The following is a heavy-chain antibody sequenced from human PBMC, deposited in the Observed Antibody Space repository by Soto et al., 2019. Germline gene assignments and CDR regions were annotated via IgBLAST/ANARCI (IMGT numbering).Heavy chain of an antibody. CDR3: ARGQPDIVLMVYATTDNWFDP. Sequence: GGSLRLSCAASGFTFSSYAMHWVRQAPGKGLEWVAVISYDGSNKYYADSVKGRFTISRDNSKNTLYLQMNSLRAGDTAVYYCARGQPDIVLMVYATTDNWFDPWGQGTLVTVSS. CDR2: ISYDGSNK. V-gene: IGHV3-30-3*01. CDR1: GFTFSSYA. D-gene: IGHD2-8*01. J-gene: IGHJ5*02.